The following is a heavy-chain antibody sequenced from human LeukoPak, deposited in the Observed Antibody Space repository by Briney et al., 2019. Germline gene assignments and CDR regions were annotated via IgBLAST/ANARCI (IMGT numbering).Heavy chain of an antibody. Sequence: RPGGSLRLSCAASGFTFSSYAMHWVRQTPGKGLEYVSAISTNGGGTYYANSVKGRFTISRDISKNTLYLQMGSLRAEDMAVYFCARYCNGVTCYSGYDYWGQGTLVTVSS. CDR2: ISTNGGGT. D-gene: IGHD2-15*01. CDR3: ARYCNGVTCYSGYDY. CDR1: GFTFSSYA. J-gene: IGHJ4*02. V-gene: IGHV3-64*01.